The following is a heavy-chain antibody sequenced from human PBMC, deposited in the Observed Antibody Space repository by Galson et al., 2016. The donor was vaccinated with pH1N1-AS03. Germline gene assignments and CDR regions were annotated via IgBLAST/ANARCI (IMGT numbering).Heavy chain of an antibody. CDR2: VHWDGGD. CDR1: GFSLGTTSVG. D-gene: IGHD5-12*01. V-gene: IGHV2-5*02. CDR3: TKTSGYDFDF. J-gene: IGHJ4*02. Sequence: PTLVKPTQTLTLTCSFSGFSLGTTSVGLAWIRQPPGEALEWLALVHWDGGDRLSPSLRGRLAITKDTSKNQVVLTMTNMVPADTGTYFCTKTSGYDFDFWGQGAPVTVS.